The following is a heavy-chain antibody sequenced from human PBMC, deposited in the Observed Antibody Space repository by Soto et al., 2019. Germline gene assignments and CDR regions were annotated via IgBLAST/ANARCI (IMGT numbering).Heavy chain of an antibody. D-gene: IGHD2-15*01. CDR2: IYYTGST. Sequence: PXETLALTCTVSGFSVTSDNYYWSWIRQPPGKGLEWVGFIYYTGSTHYNPSLKSRVTISVDTSKNQFSLKLSSVTAADTAVYYCARGVGPGLTDYFDYWGQGTLVTVSS. J-gene: IGHJ4*02. CDR3: ARGVGPGLTDYFDY. V-gene: IGHV4-61*01. CDR1: GFSVTSDNYY.